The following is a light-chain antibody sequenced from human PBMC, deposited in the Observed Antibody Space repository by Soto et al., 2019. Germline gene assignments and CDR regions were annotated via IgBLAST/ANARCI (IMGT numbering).Light chain of an antibody. Sequence: IVLTQSPATLSLSPGEGATLSCRASQSIFSPYLAWYQQIPGQAPRLLIYSTSTRATGVPDRFSGSGSGTDFTLTIRRLEPGDVAVYYCQHFGNSLYTFGQGTKLEIK. V-gene: IGKV3-20*01. J-gene: IGKJ2*01. CDR3: QHFGNSLYT. CDR1: QSIFSPY. CDR2: STS.